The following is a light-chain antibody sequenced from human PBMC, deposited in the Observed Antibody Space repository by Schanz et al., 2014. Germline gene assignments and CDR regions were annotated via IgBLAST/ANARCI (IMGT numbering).Light chain of an antibody. J-gene: IGLJ3*02. CDR1: SSDVGGYNY. Sequence: QSALTQPRSVSGSPGQSVTISCTGTSSDVGGYNYVSWYQQHPGKAHKLVIYGVTKRPSGVPDRFSASKSDNTASLSISGLRAEDEADYYCSSYTTSSTRVFGGGAKLTVI. CDR3: SSYTTSSTRV. CDR2: GVT. V-gene: IGLV2-11*01.